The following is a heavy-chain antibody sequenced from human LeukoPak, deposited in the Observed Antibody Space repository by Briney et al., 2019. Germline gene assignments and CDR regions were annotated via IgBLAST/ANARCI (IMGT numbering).Heavy chain of an antibody. CDR2: MNPNSGNT. J-gene: IGHJ4*02. V-gene: IGHV1-8*03. D-gene: IGHD4-17*01. Sequence: ASVKVSCKASGYTFSNYGTSWVRQATGQGLEWMGWMNPNSGNTGYAQKFQGRVTITADESTLTVNMELISLTSEDTAIYFCARGGHDYGDYGELDFWGQGALVTVSS. CDR3: ARGGHDYGDYGELDF. CDR1: GYTFSNYG.